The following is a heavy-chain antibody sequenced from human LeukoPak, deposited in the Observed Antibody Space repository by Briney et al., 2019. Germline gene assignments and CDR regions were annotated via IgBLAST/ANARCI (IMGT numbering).Heavy chain of an antibody. CDR3: ARQDFWSGPKDYYYYYMDV. J-gene: IGHJ6*03. V-gene: IGHV1-18*01. CDR1: GYTFTNYG. CDR2: ISAYNGNT. Sequence: ASVKVSCKASGYTFTNYGISWVRQAPGQGLEWMGWISAYNGNTNYAQKLQGRVTMTTDTSTSTAYMELRSLRSDDTAVYYCARQDFWSGPKDYYYYYMDVWGKGTTVTVSS. D-gene: IGHD3-3*01.